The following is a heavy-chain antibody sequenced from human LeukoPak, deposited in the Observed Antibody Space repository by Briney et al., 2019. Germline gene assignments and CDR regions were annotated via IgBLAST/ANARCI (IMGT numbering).Heavy chain of an antibody. V-gene: IGHV3-66*01. Sequence: PGGSLRLSCAASGFTVSSNYMSWVRQAPGKGLEWVSVIYSGGSTYYADSVKGRFTISRDNSKNTPYLQMNSLRAEDTAVYYCARAPAVAGLDYFDYWGQGTLVTVSS. CDR3: ARAPAVAGLDYFDY. CDR1: GFTVSSNY. CDR2: IYSGGST. J-gene: IGHJ4*02. D-gene: IGHD6-19*01.